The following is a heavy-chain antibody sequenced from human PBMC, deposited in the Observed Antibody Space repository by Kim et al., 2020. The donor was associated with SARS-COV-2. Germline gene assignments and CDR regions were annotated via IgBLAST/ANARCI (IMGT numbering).Heavy chain of an antibody. J-gene: IGHJ6*02. V-gene: IGHV4-59*01. Sequence: SLKSRVAISVDTSKNQFSLKLSSVTAADTAVYYWARVRLGPLYYYYGMDVWGQGTTVTVSS. D-gene: IGHD3-22*01. CDR3: ARVRLGPLYYYYGMDV.